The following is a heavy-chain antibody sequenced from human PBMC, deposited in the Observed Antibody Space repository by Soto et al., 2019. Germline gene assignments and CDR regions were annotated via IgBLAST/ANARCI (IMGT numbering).Heavy chain of an antibody. J-gene: IGHJ4*02. Sequence: QVQLVESGGGVVQPGRSLRLSCAASGFTFSSYGMHWVRQAPGKGLEWVAVIWYDGSNKYYADSVKGRFTISRDNSKNMLYLQMNSLRAEDTAVYYCARDPRYYYDRSGYYGYFDHWGQGTLVTVSS. CDR2: IWYDGSNK. D-gene: IGHD3-22*01. CDR1: GFTFSSYG. V-gene: IGHV3-33*01. CDR3: ARDPRYYYDRSGYYGYFDH.